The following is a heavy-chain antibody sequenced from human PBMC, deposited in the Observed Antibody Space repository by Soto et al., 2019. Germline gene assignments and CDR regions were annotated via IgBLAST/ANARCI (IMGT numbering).Heavy chain of an antibody. D-gene: IGHD5-18*01. J-gene: IGHJ5*02. CDR3: AKVVQLWFPPWFDP. CDR1: GLPFSSYS. Sequence: PGGSLRLSCPSSGLPFSSYSMSLVRHAPGKGLEWVSAISGSGGSTYYADSVKGRFTISRDNSKNTLYLQMNSLRAEDTAVYYCAKVVQLWFPPWFDPWGQGNLVTVSS. V-gene: IGHV3-23*01. CDR2: ISGSGGST.